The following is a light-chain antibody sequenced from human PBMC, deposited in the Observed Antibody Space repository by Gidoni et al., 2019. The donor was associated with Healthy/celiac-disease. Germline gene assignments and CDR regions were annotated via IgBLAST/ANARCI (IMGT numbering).Light chain of an antibody. CDR2: EVS. J-gene: IGLJ1*01. V-gene: IGLV2-14*01. CDR1: SSDVGGYNS. CDR3: SSYTTSSTLV. Sequence: QSALTQRASVSGSPGQAITISCTGTSSDVGGYNSVSWYQQHPGKAPKLMIYEVSNRPSGVSNRFSGSKSGNTASLTISGLQAEDEADYYCSSYTTSSTLVFGTGTKVTVL.